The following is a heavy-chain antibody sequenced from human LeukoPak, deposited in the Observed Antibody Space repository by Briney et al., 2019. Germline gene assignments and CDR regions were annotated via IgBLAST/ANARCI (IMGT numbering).Heavy chain of an antibody. Sequence: GGSLRLSCAASGFTFSSYWMSWVRQAPGKGLEWVANIKQDGSEKYYVDSVKGRFTISRDNAKNSLYLQMNSLRAEDTAVYYCARDRGTYDYVWGSYRLGAFDIWGQGTMVTVFS. V-gene: IGHV3-7*03. CDR1: GFTFSSYW. CDR3: ARDRGTYDYVWGSYRLGAFDI. D-gene: IGHD3-16*02. CDR2: IKQDGSEK. J-gene: IGHJ3*02.